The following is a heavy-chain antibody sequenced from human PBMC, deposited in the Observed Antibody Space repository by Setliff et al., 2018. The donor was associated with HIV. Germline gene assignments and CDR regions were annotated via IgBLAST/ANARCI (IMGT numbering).Heavy chain of an antibody. D-gene: IGHD3-16*02. CDR3: ARETYDYVWGTYRYRPRHFDY. V-gene: IGHV4-61*02. Sequence: PSETLSLTCTVSGGSISSGTSYWSWIRQPAGKGLEWIGRIYTSGSTNYNPSLKSRVSISVDTSKNRFSLKLSPVTAADPAVYYCARETYDYVWGTYRYRPRHFDYWGQGTLVTVSS. J-gene: IGHJ4*02. CDR2: IYTSGST. CDR1: GGSISSGTSY.